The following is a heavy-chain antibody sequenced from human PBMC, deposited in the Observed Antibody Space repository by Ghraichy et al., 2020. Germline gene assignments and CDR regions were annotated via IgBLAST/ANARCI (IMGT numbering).Heavy chain of an antibody. D-gene: IGHD2-15*01. J-gene: IGHJ4*02. CDR2: IWYDGSNK. Sequence: GESLNISCAASGFTFSSYGMPWVRQAPGKGLEWVAVIWYDGSNKYYADSVKGRFTISRDNSKNTLYLQMNSLRAEDTAVYYCARTHTRGSRGGSCDYWGQGTLVTVSS. V-gene: IGHV3-33*01. CDR1: GFTFSSYG. CDR3: ARTHTRGSRGGSCDY.